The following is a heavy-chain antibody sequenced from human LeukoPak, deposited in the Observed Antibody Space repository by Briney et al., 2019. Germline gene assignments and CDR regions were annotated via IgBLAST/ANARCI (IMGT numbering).Heavy chain of an antibody. V-gene: IGHV4-59*01. CDR1: GDSISSYY. D-gene: IGHD1-20*01. CDR2: IYYSGST. CDR3: ARGGITGTTRIDY. J-gene: IGHJ4*02. Sequence: SETLSLTCTVSGDSISSYYWSWIRQPPGKGLEWIGYIYYSGSTNHNPSLKGRVTMSVDMSKNQFSLNLSSVTAADTAVYYCARGGITGTTRIDYWGQGTLVTVSS.